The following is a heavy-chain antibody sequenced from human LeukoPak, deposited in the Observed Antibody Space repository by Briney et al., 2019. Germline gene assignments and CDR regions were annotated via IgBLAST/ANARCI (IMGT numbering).Heavy chain of an antibody. V-gene: IGHV3-64*01. CDR3: ARARAAAFDY. D-gene: IGHD6-13*01. J-gene: IGHJ4*02. CDR2: ISSNGGST. CDR1: GFIFSSYA. Sequence: GGSLRLSRAASGFIFSSYAMHWVRQAPGKGLEYVSAISSNGGSTYYANSVKGRFTISRDNSKNTLYLQMGSLRAEDMAVYYCARARAAAFDYWGQGTLVTVSS.